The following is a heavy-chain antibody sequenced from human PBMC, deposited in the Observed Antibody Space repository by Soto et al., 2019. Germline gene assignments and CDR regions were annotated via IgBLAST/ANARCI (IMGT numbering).Heavy chain of an antibody. CDR2: VSTYNGNT. CDR1: GYIFTSFG. CDR3: TRGAGQGSGSYD. D-gene: IGHD3-10*01. Sequence: QVQRVQSGAEVKKPGASVKVSCKASGYIFTSFGITWVRQAPGQGLEWMGWVSTYNGNTKYAQKLQGRVTMSTDTSRSTAYMGLRSLRSDDKAVYYCTRGAGQGSGSYDWGQGTLVTVSS. J-gene: IGHJ4*02. V-gene: IGHV1-18*01.